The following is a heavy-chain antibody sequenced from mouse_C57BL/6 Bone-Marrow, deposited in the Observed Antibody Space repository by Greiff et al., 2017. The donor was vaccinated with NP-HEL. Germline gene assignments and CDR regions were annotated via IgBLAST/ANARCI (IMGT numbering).Heavy chain of an antibody. CDR3: ARDPFYGSSPFAY. CDR2: IYPRSGNT. CDR1: GYTFTSYG. D-gene: IGHD1-1*01. V-gene: IGHV1-81*01. J-gene: IGHJ3*01. Sequence: VKLQQSGAELARPGASVKLSCKASGYTFTSYGISWVKQRTGQGLEWIGEIYPRSGNTYYNEKFKGKATLTADKSSSTAYMELRSLTSEDSAVYFCARDPFYGSSPFAYWGQGTLVTVSA.